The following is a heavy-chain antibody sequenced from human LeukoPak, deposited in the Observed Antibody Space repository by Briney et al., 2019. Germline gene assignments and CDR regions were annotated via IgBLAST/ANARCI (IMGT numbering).Heavy chain of an antibody. J-gene: IGHJ4*02. D-gene: IGHD3-22*01. V-gene: IGHV1-69*13. CDR1: GGTFISYA. CDR3: ARGYYDSSGMSFDY. CDR2: IIPIFGTA. Sequence: SVKVSFKASGGTFISYAISWVRQAPGQGLEWMGGIIPIFGTANYAQKFQGRVTITADESTSTAYMELSSLRSEDTAVYYCARGYYDSSGMSFDYWGQGTLVTVSS.